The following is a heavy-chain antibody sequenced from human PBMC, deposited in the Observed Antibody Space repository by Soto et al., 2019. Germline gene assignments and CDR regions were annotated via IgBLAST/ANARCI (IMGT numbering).Heavy chain of an antibody. CDR1: GYTFTGYY. CDR3: ARELSYYYGSGSYLHYFDY. CDR2: INPNSGGT. V-gene: IGHV1-2*02. D-gene: IGHD3-10*01. J-gene: IGHJ4*02. Sequence: QVQLVQSGAEVKKTGASVKVSCKASGYTFTGYYMHWVRQAPGQGLEWMGWINPNSGGTNYAQKFKGRVTMTRDTSISTAYMELSRLRSDDTAVYYCARELSYYYGSGSYLHYFDYWGQGTLVTVSS.